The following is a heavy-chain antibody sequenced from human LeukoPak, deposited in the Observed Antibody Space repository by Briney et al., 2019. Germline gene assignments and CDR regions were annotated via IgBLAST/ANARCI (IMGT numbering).Heavy chain of an antibody. J-gene: IGHJ4*02. V-gene: IGHV1-18*01. CDR1: GYTFTSYG. D-gene: IGHD3-10*01. Sequence: ASVKVSCKASGYTFTSYGISWVRQAPGQGLEWLGCINAYNGNRNYAQKVQCRVTVTTDTSTSTAYMELSVLRSDGTAVYYCARDDGSGWNLDYWGQGTLVTVSS. CDR2: INAYNGNR. CDR3: ARDDGSGWNLDY.